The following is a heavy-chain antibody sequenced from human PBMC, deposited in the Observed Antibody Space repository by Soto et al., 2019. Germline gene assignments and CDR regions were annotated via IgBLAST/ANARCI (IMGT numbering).Heavy chain of an antibody. V-gene: IGHV3-30*18. D-gene: IGHD6-13*01. Sequence: GGSLRLSCAASGFTFSSYGMHWVRQAPGKGLEWVAVISYDGSNKYYADSVKGRFTISRDNSKNTLYLQMNSLRAEDTTVYYCAKKPGIAAAGNNWFDPWGQGTLVTVSS. CDR1: GFTFSSYG. CDR3: AKKPGIAAAGNNWFDP. CDR2: ISYDGSNK. J-gene: IGHJ5*02.